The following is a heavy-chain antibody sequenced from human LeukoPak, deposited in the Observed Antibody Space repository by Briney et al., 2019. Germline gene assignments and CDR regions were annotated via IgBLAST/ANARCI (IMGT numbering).Heavy chain of an antibody. Sequence: GGSLRLSCAVSGFTFSSYAMRGVPRAPGKGWEWGSARCGSGGSTYYADSLKVRFTISRDNSKNTLYLQMNSLRAEDTAVYYCAKPRASYYYDGMDFWGQGTTVPVSS. J-gene: IGHJ6*02. CDR2: RCGSGGST. CDR3: AKPRASYYYDGMDF. CDR1: GFTFSSYA. V-gene: IGHV3-23*01.